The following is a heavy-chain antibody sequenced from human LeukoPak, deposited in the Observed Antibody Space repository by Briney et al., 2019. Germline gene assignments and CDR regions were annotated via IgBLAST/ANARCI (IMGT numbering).Heavy chain of an antibody. Sequence: SETLSLTCAVYGGSFSGYYWSWIRQPPGKGLEWIGEINHSGSTNYNPSLKSRVTTSVDTSKNQFSLKLSSVTAADTAVYYCARGVIARYYYGMDVWGQGTTVTVSS. V-gene: IGHV4-34*01. CDR1: GGSFSGYY. D-gene: IGHD3-16*02. CDR3: ARGVIARYYYGMDV. CDR2: INHSGST. J-gene: IGHJ6*02.